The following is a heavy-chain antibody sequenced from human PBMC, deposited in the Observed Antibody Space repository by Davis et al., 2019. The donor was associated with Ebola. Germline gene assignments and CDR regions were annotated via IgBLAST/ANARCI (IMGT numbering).Heavy chain of an antibody. CDR3: ARGVGAVDY. Sequence: SETLSLTCAVYGGSFSGYYWSWIRQPPGKGLEWIGEINHSGSTNYNPSLKSRVTISVDTSKNQFSLKLSSVTAADTAVYYCARGVGAVDYWGQGTLVTVSS. J-gene: IGHJ4*02. V-gene: IGHV4-34*01. CDR1: GGSFSGYY. D-gene: IGHD1-26*01. CDR2: INHSGST.